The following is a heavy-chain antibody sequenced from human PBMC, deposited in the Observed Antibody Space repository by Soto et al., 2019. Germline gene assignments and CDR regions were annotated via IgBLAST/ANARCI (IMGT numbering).Heavy chain of an antibody. J-gene: IGHJ5*02. Sequence: EVHLVESGGGLVKPGGSLTVSRATSGLTFIKAWMNWVRQTPGRGLEWVGRIKSKANGGTTDYAAPVKGRFTISRDDSKDTLYLQMDSLKIEDTGVYYCTDIVQASGWFDPWGQGTLVTVSS. CDR3: TDIVQASGWFDP. V-gene: IGHV3-15*07. CDR1: GLTFIKAW. CDR2: IKSKANGGTT. D-gene: IGHD2-8*01.